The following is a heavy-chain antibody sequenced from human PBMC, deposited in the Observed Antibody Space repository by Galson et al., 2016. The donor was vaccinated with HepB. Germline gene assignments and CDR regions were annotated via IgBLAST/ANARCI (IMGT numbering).Heavy chain of an antibody. J-gene: IGHJ5*02. D-gene: IGHD1-20*01. CDR3: SRQVVPSARRYNWNPHRPGFDP. CDR1: GFTFSSYA. CDR2: VSGSSGST. V-gene: IGHV3-23*01. Sequence: SLRLSCAASGFTFSSYAMNWVRQAPGKGLEWVSTVSGSSGSTYYADSVKCRFTIPRDNSKNTLFLQMNSLRAEDTALYYCSRQVVPSARRYNWNPHRPGFDPWCRGTLVTVSS.